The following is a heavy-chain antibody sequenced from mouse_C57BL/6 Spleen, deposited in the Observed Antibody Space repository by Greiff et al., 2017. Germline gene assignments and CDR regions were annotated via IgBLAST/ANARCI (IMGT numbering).Heavy chain of an antibody. V-gene: IGHV1-76*01. CDR2: IYPGSGNT. J-gene: IGHJ2*01. Sequence: VQLQQSGAELVRPGVSVKLSCTASGFTFPDSYINWVKQWPGQGLEWVARIYPGSGNTYSNEKLEGKATLTEEKSSSTAYMQLSSLTSEDSAVYFCARRDFDYWGQGTTLTVSS. CDR3: ARRDFDY. CDR1: GFTFPDSY.